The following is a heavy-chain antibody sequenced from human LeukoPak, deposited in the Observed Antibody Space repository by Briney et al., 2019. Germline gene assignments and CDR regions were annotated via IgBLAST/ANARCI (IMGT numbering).Heavy chain of an antibody. Sequence: SETLSLTCTVSGGSISSGGYYWSWIRQHPGKGLEWIGYIYYSGSTYYDPSLKSRVTISVDTSKNQFSLKLSSVTAADTAVYYCARIVVVVAATFAVSVEQFDPWGQGTLVTVSS. V-gene: IGHV4-31*03. CDR1: GGSISSGGYY. J-gene: IGHJ5*02. CDR2: IYYSGST. D-gene: IGHD2-15*01. CDR3: ARIVVVVAATFAVSVEQFDP.